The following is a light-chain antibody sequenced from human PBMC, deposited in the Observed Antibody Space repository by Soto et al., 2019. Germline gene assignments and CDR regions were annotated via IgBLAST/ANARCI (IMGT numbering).Light chain of an antibody. CDR2: GAS. J-gene: IGKJ5*01. Sequence: EIVLTQSPGTLSLSPGERATLSCRASQSVTSTYLGWYQQKPGQAPRLLIYGASRRATAIPDRFSRSGSGTDFSLTISRLEPEDFAVYYCQQHFSSPTTFRQGTGLEIK. CDR3: QQHFSSPTT. CDR1: QSVTSTY. V-gene: IGKV3-20*01.